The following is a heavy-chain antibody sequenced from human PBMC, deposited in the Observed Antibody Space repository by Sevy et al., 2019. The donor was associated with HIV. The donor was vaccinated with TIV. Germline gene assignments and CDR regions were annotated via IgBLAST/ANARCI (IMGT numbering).Heavy chain of an antibody. CDR1: GGSFSGYY. CDR2: INHSGST. J-gene: IGHJ4*02. Sequence: SENLSLTCAVYGGSFSGYYWSWIRQPPGKGLEWIGEINHSGSTNYNPSLKSRVTISVDTSKNQFSLKLSSVTAADTAVYYCARGRRTYCSGGSCYSNYFDYWGQGTLVTVSS. CDR3: ARGRRTYCSGGSCYSNYFDY. V-gene: IGHV4-34*01. D-gene: IGHD2-15*01.